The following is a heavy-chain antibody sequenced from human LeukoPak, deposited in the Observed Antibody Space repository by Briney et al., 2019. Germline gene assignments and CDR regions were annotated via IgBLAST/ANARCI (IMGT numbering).Heavy chain of an antibody. J-gene: IGHJ4*02. V-gene: IGHV1-2*02. D-gene: IGHD5-18*01. CDR1: GYVFPGYY. CDR2: INPKSGDS. CDR3: TRGSSYGLPHQF. Sequence: GASVKVSCKASGYVFPGYYIYWVRQAPGQGLEWVGWINPKSGDSNYEQRFQGRVIMTRDTSTTTAYMEVSRLASDDTAVYYCTRGSSYGLPHQFWGQGTLVTVSS.